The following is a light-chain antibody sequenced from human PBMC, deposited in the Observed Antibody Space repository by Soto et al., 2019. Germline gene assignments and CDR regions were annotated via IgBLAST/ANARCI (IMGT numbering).Light chain of an antibody. CDR2: AAS. Sequence: ALQMTQSPSSLSASVGDRVTITCRASLGIGNDLAWYQQKPGKAPKLLIYAASTLQSGVPSRFSGNGSGTDFTLTISSLQPGDLSSYYCLQDFHFPLSFGGGTKVEIK. CDR3: LQDFHFPLS. J-gene: IGKJ4*01. CDR1: LGIGND. V-gene: IGKV1-6*01.